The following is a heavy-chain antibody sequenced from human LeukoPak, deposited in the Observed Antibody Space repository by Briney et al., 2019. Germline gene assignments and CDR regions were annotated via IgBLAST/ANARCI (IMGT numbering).Heavy chain of an antibody. CDR1: GFTFSNDW. D-gene: IGHD2-15*01. V-gene: IGHV3-74*01. Sequence: GGSLRLSCAASGFTFSNDWMHRVRQVPGKGLVWVSHVNSDGSSTNYADSVKGRFTISRDNARNTLYLQMNSLRAEDTAVYYCAKDSSANYWGQGTLVTVSS. J-gene: IGHJ4*02. CDR3: AKDSSANY. CDR2: VNSDGSST.